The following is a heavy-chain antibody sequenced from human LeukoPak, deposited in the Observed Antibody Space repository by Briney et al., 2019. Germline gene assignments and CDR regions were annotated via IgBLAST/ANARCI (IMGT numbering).Heavy chain of an antibody. CDR2: IYYSGST. CDR1: GGSISSSSYY. J-gene: IGHJ4*02. V-gene: IGHV4-39*01. D-gene: IGHD2-15*01. CDR3: ARRLRYCSGGSCYSDYFDY. Sequence: SETLSLTCTVSGGSISSSSYYWGWIRQPPGKGLEWIGSIYYSGSTYYNPSLKSRVTISVDTSKNQFSLKLSSVTAADTAVYYCARRLRYCSGGSCYSDYFDYWGQGTLVTVSS.